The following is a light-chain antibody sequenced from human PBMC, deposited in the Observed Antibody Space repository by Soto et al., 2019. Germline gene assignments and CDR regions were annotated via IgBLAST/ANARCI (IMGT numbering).Light chain of an antibody. V-gene: IGKV3-20*01. CDR1: QSVSSSY. J-gene: IGKJ3*01. CDR2: GAS. Sequence: EIVLTQSPGTLSLSPGERATLSCRASQSVSSSYLAWYQQKPGQAPRLLIYGASSRAPGIPDRFSRSGSGTDFTLTLSRLEPEDFAVYYCQQYGSSPLFTFGPGTKVDIK. CDR3: QQYGSSPLFT.